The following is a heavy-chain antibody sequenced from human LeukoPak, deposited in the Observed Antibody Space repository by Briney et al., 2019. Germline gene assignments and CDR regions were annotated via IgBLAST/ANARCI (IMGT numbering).Heavy chain of an antibody. CDR2: FDPEDGET. CDR3: ATVRGGLTDTYYFDY. D-gene: IGHD3-10*01. Sequence: GASVKVSCKVSGHTLTKLSMHWVRQAPGKGLQWMGGFDPEDGETIYAQKFQGRVTMTEDTSTDTAYMELSSLRSEDSAVYYCATVRGGLTDTYYFDYWGQGTLVTVSS. V-gene: IGHV1-24*01. J-gene: IGHJ4*02. CDR1: GHTLTKLS.